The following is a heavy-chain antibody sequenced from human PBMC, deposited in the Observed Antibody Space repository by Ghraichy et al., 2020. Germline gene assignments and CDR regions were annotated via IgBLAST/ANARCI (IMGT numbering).Heavy chain of an antibody. Sequence: GGSLRLSCAASGFTFSSYSMNWVRQAPGKGLEWVSSISSSSSYIYYADSVKGRFTISRDNAKNSLYLQMNSLRAEDTAVYYCARDLGNDPDYGDYYYYYMDVWGKGTTVTVSS. D-gene: IGHD4-17*01. J-gene: IGHJ6*03. CDR2: ISSSSSYI. V-gene: IGHV3-21*01. CDR1: GFTFSSYS. CDR3: ARDLGNDPDYGDYYYYYMDV.